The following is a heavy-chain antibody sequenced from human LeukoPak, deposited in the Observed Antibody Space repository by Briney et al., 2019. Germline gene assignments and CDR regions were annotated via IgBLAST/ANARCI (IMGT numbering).Heavy chain of an antibody. V-gene: IGHV4-39*01. J-gene: IGHJ4*02. CDR1: GGSISSNTYY. CDR3: ASTYDSSVSYFDY. Sequence: SETLSLTCTVSGGSISSNTYYWGWIRQPPGKGLEWIGSIYYSGSTYYNPSLKSRVTISVDTAKNQFSLKLSSVTAADTAVYYCASTYDSSVSYFDYWGQGTLVTVSA. CDR2: IYYSGST. D-gene: IGHD3-22*01.